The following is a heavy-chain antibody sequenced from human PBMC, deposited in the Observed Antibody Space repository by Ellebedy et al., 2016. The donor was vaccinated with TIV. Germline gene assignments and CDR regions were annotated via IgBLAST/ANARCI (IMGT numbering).Heavy chain of an antibody. J-gene: IGHJ4*02. CDR2: ISASGIST. CDR1: GFTFSRYV. D-gene: IGHD6-13*01. Sequence: GESLKISRADSGFTFSRYVMSWVRQAPGKGLEWVSSISASGISTYYADSVTGRFTISRDNSKNTLYLQMNSLRDEDTAVYYCAKVGSAAGEGSDYWGQGTLVTVSS. CDR3: AKVGSAAGEGSDY. V-gene: IGHV3-23*01.